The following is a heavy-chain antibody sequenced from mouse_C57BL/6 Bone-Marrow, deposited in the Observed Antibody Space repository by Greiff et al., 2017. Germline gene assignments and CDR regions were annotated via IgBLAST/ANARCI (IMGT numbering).Heavy chain of an antibody. Sequence: QVQLQQSGPELVKPGASVKLSCKASGYAFSSSGMNWVKQRPGKGLEWIGRIDPGDGDTNYNGKFKGKATLTADKSSSTAYMQLSSLTSEDSAVYFCARITTVDYAMDYWGQGTSVTVSS. CDR2: IDPGDGDT. J-gene: IGHJ4*01. V-gene: IGHV1-82*01. D-gene: IGHD1-1*01. CDR1: GYAFSSSG. CDR3: ARITTVDYAMDY.